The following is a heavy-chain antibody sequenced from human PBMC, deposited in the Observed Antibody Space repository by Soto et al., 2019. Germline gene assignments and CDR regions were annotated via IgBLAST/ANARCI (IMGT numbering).Heavy chain of an antibody. V-gene: IGHV4-31*03. J-gene: IGHJ5*02. D-gene: IGHD1-1*01. CDR1: GGSIRNGNYY. CDR2: IYYIGTT. Sequence: QVQLQESGPGLVKASQTLSLTCTVSGGSIRNGNYYWSWIRQLPGKGLEWIGNIYYIGTTSYNPSLKSRVIISTDTSKNQFSLELTSVLAADTAVYYCAKNETTRPWFDPWGQGTLVTVSS. CDR3: AKNETTRPWFDP.